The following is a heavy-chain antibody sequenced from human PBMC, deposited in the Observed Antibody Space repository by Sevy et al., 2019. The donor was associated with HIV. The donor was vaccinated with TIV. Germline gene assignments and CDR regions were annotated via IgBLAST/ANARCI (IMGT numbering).Heavy chain of an antibody. V-gene: IGHV1-46*01. CDR3: VRADPAQHFDS. Sequence: ASVKVSCKASGDTCTNNYMHWVRRAPRQGLEWMGIIDPSGGNASYAQKFQGRVSMTRDTSTSTIYLDLSSLRSEDTAVYYCVRADPAQHFDSWGQGTLVTVSS. CDR2: IDPSGGNA. CDR1: GDTCTNNY. J-gene: IGHJ4*02.